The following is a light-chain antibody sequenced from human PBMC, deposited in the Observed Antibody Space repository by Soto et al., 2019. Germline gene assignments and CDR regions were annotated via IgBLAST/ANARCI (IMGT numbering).Light chain of an antibody. V-gene: IGLV2-14*03. CDR1: SSDVGGYDC. CDR3: SSYTSSSTLV. Sequence: QSVLTQPASVSGSPGQSIIISCTGTSSDVGGYDCVSWYQQHPGKAPKLMIHNVSNRPSGISNRCSGSKSGNTASLTISGLQAEDGADYYCSSYTSSSTLVFGGGTKLTVL. CDR2: NVS. J-gene: IGLJ2*01.